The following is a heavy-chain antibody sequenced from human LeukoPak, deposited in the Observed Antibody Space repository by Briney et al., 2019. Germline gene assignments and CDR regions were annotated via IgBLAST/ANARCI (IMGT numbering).Heavy chain of an antibody. CDR1: GSTSSSYR. V-gene: IGHV3-48*01. J-gene: IGHJ4*02. D-gene: IGHD1-26*01. Sequence: PGGSLRLSCAASGSTSSSYRMNRVRQAPGKGRGWVSYISSSSSTMYYADSVKGRFTITRDNAKNSLYLQVNSLRAEDRAVYYCAMGSGSYYVSDYWGQGTLVTVSS. CDR3: AMGSGSYYVSDY. CDR2: ISSSSSTM.